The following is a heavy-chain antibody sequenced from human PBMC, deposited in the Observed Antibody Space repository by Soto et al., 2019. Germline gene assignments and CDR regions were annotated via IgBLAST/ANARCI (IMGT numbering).Heavy chain of an antibody. Sequence: SETLWLTCSASGGSISSGDYYLSWIRQPPGKDLEWIGNIYHSGRTYYNPSLTSRVTISVDTAKNQFSLKLSSVTAADSAVYYCARLFSRDYYDSSGYYSSVVDYFDYWGQGTRVSVSS. D-gene: IGHD3-22*01. V-gene: IGHV4-30-4*01. CDR2: IYHSGRT. J-gene: IGHJ4*02. CDR1: GGSISSGDYY. CDR3: ARLFSRDYYDSSGYYSSVVDYFDY.